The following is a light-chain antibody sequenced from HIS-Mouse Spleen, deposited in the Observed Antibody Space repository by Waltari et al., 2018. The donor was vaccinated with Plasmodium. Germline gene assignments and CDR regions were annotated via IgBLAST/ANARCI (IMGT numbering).Light chain of an antibody. J-gene: IGKJ3*01. CDR3: QQYNNWSFT. Sequence: EMVMTQSPATLSVSPGERATLSCRASQSVSSNLAWYQQKPGQAPRLLIYGASTRATGIPARFSGSGSGTEFTLTISSLQSEDFAVYYRQQYNNWSFTFGPGTKVDIK. CDR1: QSVSSN. CDR2: GAS. V-gene: IGKV3-15*01.